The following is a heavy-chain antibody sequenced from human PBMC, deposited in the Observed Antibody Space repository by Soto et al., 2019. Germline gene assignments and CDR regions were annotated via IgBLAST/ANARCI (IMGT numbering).Heavy chain of an antibody. J-gene: IGHJ6*01. Sequence: EVQLVQSGAEVKKPGESLKISCKGSGYSFTSYWIVWVRQMPGKGLEWMGIIYPGDSETRYSPSLQGQVTMSADKSTSTAYLQWSRLKASDTAMYYCARRSYCDGDCTRRPYEYYGMEVWGQGTTVTVSS. D-gene: IGHD2-21*02. CDR2: IYPGDSET. V-gene: IGHV5-51*01. CDR1: GYSFTSYW. CDR3: ARRSYCDGDCTRRPYEYYGMEV.